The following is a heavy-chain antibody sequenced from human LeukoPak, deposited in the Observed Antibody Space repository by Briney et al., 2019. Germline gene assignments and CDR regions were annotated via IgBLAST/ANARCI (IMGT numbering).Heavy chain of an antibody. J-gene: IGHJ4*02. CDR3: ARGWLGGYYFDY. CDR2: IYYSGGT. CDR1: GGSISSYC. Sequence: SETLSLTCTVSGGSISSYCCSWVRQPPGKGLEWIGYIYYSGGTNYNPSLKSRVTISIDTSKKQFSLKLSSVTAADTAVYYCARGWLGGYYFDYWGQGTLVTVSS. V-gene: IGHV4-59*01. D-gene: IGHD3-10*01.